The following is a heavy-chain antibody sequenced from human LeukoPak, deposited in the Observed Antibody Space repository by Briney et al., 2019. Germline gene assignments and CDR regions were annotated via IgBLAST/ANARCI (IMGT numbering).Heavy chain of an antibody. Sequence: GGSLRLSCAASGFTFSSYSMNWVRQAPGKGLEWVSSISSSSSYIYYADSVKGRFTISRDNSKNTLYLQMNSLRAEDTAVYYCAREPMTSCYGTCFDYWGQGTLVTVSS. CDR3: AREPMTSCYGTCFDY. D-gene: IGHD2-2*01. CDR2: ISSSSSYI. V-gene: IGHV3-21*01. CDR1: GFTFSSYS. J-gene: IGHJ4*02.